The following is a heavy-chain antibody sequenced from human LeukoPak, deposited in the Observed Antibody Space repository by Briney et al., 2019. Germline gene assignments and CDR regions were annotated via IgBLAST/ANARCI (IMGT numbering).Heavy chain of an antibody. Sequence: AESLRLSCAASGFSFSNYGMHWVRQAPGRGLEWVAFILYDVNTKYYVDSVKGRFTISRDNSKNTLYLQMNSLRPEDTAIYYCAKRDGMYPSGSYYFDYWGQGTLATVSS. J-gene: IGHJ4*02. CDR1: GFSFSNYG. CDR2: ILYDVNTK. CDR3: AKRDGMYPSGSYYFDY. D-gene: IGHD3-10*01. V-gene: IGHV3-30*02.